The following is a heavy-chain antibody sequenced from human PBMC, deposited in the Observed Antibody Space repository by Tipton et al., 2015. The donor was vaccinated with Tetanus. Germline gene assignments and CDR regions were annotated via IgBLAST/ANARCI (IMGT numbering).Heavy chain of an antibody. J-gene: IGHJ6*02. CDR3: ARNLGQWLQRGGMDV. D-gene: IGHD6-19*01. CDR2: INYSGST. V-gene: IGHV4-34*01. Sequence: TLSLTCAVYGGSFSAYYWSWIRQPPGKGLEWIGEINYSGSTNHNPSPKSRVTISVDTPKTRFFLKLGTVTAADTAVYYCARNLGQWLQRGGMDVWGQGTTVTVSS. CDR1: GGSFSAYY.